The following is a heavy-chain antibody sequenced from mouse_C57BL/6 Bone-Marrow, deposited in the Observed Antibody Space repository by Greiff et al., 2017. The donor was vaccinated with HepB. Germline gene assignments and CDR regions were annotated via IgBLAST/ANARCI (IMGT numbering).Heavy chain of an antibody. J-gene: IGHJ3*01. CDR1: GYTFTSYG. V-gene: IGHV1-81*01. D-gene: IGHD2-12*01. CDR2: IYPRSGNT. CDR3: ASGRRLGFAY. Sequence: QVQLQQSGAELARPGASVKLSCKASGYTFTSYGISWVKQRTGQGLEWIGEIYPRSGNTYYNEKFKGKATLTADKSSSTAYMELRSLTSEDSAVYFCASGRRLGFAYWGQGTLVTVSA.